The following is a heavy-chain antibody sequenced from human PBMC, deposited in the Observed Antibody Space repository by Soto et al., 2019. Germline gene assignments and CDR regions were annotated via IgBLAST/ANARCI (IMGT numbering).Heavy chain of an antibody. D-gene: IGHD6-19*01. CDR3: ARGIAVAGTGGFDY. CDR1: GFTFSSYA. V-gene: IGHV3-64*01. Sequence: ESGGGLVQPGGSLRLSCAASGFTFSSYAMHWVRQAPGKGLEYVSAISSNGGSTYYANSVKGRFTISRDNSKNTLYLQMGSLRAEDMAVYYCARGIAVAGTGGFDYWGQGTLVTVSS. CDR2: ISSNGGST. J-gene: IGHJ4*02.